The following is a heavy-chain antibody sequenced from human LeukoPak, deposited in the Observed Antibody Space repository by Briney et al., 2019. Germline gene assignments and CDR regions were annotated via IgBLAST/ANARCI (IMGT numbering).Heavy chain of an antibody. V-gene: IGHV6-1*01. D-gene: IGHD1-1*01. CDR3: AGYNWNSGDFDY. CDR1: GDSVSSNSAA. CDR2: IYYRSKWYN. J-gene: IGHJ4*02. Sequence: SQTLSLTCAISGDSVSSNSAAWNWIRQSPSRGLEWLGRIYYRSKWYNDYAVSVKSRITINPDTSKNQFSLQLNSVTPEDTAVYYCAGYNWNSGDFDYWGQGTLVTVSS.